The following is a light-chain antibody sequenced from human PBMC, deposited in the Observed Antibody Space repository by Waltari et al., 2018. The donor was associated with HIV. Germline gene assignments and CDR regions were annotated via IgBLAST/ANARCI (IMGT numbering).Light chain of an antibody. J-gene: IGLJ3*02. CDR2: DNN. Sequence: QSVLTQPPSVSAAPGQKVTIPCSGSTSNLGNDYVSWYQTVPGAAPSLLIYDNNMRPSGIPDRFSGSRSGTSATLGITGLQTGDEAHYYCGTWDRSLSAAVFGGGTKLAVL. CDR1: TSNLGNDY. V-gene: IGLV1-51*01. CDR3: GTWDRSLSAAV.